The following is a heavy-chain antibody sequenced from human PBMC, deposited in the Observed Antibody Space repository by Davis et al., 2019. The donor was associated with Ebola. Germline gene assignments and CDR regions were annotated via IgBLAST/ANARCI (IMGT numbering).Heavy chain of an antibody. V-gene: IGHV3-7*01. CDR1: GFTFSNYA. J-gene: IGHJ4*02. CDR3: ARVSYDFWSGFS. CDR2: IKQDGSEI. D-gene: IGHD3-3*01. Sequence: GESLKISCAASGFTFSNYAMSWVRQAPGKGLEWLANIKQDGSEIHYVDSVKGRFTISRDNAKNSLYLQMNSLRAEDTAVYFCARVSYDFWSGFSWGQGTLVTVSS.